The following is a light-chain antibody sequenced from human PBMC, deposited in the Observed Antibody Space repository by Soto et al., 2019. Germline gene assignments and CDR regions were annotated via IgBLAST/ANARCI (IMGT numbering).Light chain of an antibody. J-gene: IGLJ1*01. CDR1: SSDVGGSNY. CDR2: EVT. CDR3: TSVAGRIDFDV. V-gene: IGLV2-8*01. Sequence: QSALAQPPSASGSPGQSVTISCTGTSSDVGGSNYVSWYQQHPGRAPKLMIYEVTKRPSGVPDRFSGSKSGNTASLTVSGLQAEDEAAYYCTSVAGRIDFDVFGTGTPLTVL.